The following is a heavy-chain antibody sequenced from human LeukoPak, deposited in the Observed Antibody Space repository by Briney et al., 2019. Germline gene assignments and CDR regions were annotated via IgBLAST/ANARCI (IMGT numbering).Heavy chain of an antibody. CDR3: AKDTSSGWYLLYYFDY. V-gene: IGHV3-30*04. J-gene: IGHJ4*02. D-gene: IGHD6-19*01. CDR2: ISYDGSNK. Sequence: PGRSLRLSCAASGFTFSSYAMHWVRQAPGKGLEWVAVISYDGSNKNYADSVKGRFTISRDNSKNTLYLQMNSLRAEDTAVYYCAKDTSSGWYLLYYFDYWGQGTLVTVSS. CDR1: GFTFSSYA.